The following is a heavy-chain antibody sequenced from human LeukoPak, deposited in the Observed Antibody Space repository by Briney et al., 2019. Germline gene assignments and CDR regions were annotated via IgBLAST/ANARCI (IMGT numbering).Heavy chain of an antibody. V-gene: IGHV3-23*01. D-gene: IGHD3-10*01. J-gene: IGHJ4*02. CDR2: ISGSGGST. CDR3: AKSPVGYYGSGSYYYY. Sequence: GGSLRLSCAASGFTFSSYAMSWVRQAPGRGLEWVSAISGSGGSTFYADSVKGRFTISRDNSKNTLYLQMNSLRAEDTAVYYCAKSPVGYYGSGSYYYYWGQGTLVTVSS. CDR1: GFTFSSYA.